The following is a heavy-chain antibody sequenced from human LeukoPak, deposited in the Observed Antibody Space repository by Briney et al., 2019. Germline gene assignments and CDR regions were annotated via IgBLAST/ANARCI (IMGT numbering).Heavy chain of an antibody. CDR2: ITSTSSTM. CDR3: ARGRLTYYYDGSGDTNFDY. D-gene: IGHD3-22*01. CDR1: GFTFSSYD. Sequence: GGSLRLSCAASGFTFSSYDMSWVRQAPGKGLEWISHITSTSSTMYYADSVEGRFTISRDNAKNSLYLQMNSLRAEDTAVYYCARGRLTYYYDGSGDTNFDYWGQGALVTVSS. J-gene: IGHJ4*02. V-gene: IGHV3-48*04.